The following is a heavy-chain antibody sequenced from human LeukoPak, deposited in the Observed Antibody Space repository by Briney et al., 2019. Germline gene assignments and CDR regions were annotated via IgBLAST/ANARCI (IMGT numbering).Heavy chain of an antibody. CDR1: GGTFSSYA. Sequence: SVKVSCKASGGTFSSYAISWVRQAPGQGLEWMGRIIPIFGSANYAQKFQGRVTITTDESTSTAYMELSSLRSEDTAVYYCARADTEYSSGWYPIDYWGQGTLVTVSS. V-gene: IGHV1-69*05. D-gene: IGHD6-19*01. J-gene: IGHJ4*02. CDR2: IIPIFGSA. CDR3: ARADTEYSSGWYPIDY.